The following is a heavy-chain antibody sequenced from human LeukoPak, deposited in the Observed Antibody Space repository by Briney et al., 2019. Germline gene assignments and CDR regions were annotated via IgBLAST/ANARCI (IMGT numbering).Heavy chain of an antibody. V-gene: IGHV3-33*01. CDR2: IWSDGGNR. Sequence: HPGGSLRLSCAASGFTFNNYGMHWVRQAPGKGLEWVAVIWSDGGNRYYGASVKGRFTISRDNSKSTVDLQMNSLRAEDTAVYYCARDRTYRSSPDGHSHFNLWGQGTLVTVSS. D-gene: IGHD6-6*01. CDR1: GFTFNNYG. CDR3: ARDRTYRSSPDGHSHFNL. J-gene: IGHJ4*02.